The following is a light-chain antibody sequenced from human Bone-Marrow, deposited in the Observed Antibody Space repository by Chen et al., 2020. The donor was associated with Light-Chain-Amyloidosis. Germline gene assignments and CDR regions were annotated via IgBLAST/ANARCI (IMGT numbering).Light chain of an antibody. J-gene: IGKJ4*01. CDR2: GSS. V-gene: IGKV3-20*01. CDR3: QQDGTSPLT. Sequence: EIVLTQSPGTLSLSPGEGANLSCRASQTISSNYLTWYQQKFGQAPRLLIYGSSSRATGISDRFTGSGSGTDFTLTINRLEPEDFAMYYCQQDGTSPLTFGGGTKVEIK. CDR1: QTISSNY.